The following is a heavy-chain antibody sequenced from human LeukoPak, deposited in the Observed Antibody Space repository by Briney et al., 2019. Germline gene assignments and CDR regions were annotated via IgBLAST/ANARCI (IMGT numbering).Heavy chain of an antibody. CDR1: GFTFSSYS. CDR3: ARDLSPRFLLWFGEFYDAFDI. J-gene: IGHJ3*02. Sequence: GGSLRLSCAASGFTFSSYSMNWVRQAPGKGLEWVSSISSSSSYIYYADSVKGRFTISRDNAKTSLYLQMNSLRAEDTAVYYCARDLSPRFLLWFGEFYDAFDIWGQGTMVTVSS. CDR2: ISSSSSYI. V-gene: IGHV3-21*01. D-gene: IGHD3-10*01.